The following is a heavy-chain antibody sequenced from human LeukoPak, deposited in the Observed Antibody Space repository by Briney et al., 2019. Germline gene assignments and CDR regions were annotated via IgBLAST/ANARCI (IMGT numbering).Heavy chain of an antibody. J-gene: IGHJ3*02. V-gene: IGHV3-48*03. CDR3: AREGALTVTKDAFDI. Sequence: GGSLRLSCAASGFSFSTYEMNWVRQAPGKGLEWVSYISSSGSTIYYADSVKGRFTISRDSAKNSLYLQMNSLRAEDPAVYYCAREGALTVTKDAFDIWGQGTMVTVSS. CDR1: GFSFSTYE. CDR2: ISSSGSTI. D-gene: IGHD4-17*01.